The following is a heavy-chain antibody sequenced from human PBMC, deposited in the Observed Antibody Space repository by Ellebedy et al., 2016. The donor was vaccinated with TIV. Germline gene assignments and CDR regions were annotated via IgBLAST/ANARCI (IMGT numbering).Heavy chain of an antibody. CDR2: IRGSGAST. CDR1: GFTFSSYA. Sequence: PGGSLRLSCAASGFTFSSYAMSWVRQAPGKGLEWVSAIRGSGASTYYADSVKGRFTISRDNSKNTLYLQMNSLRAEDTAVYYCAKRRAYYFDYWGQGTLVTVSS. J-gene: IGHJ4*02. D-gene: IGHD3-16*01. V-gene: IGHV3-23*01. CDR3: AKRRAYYFDY.